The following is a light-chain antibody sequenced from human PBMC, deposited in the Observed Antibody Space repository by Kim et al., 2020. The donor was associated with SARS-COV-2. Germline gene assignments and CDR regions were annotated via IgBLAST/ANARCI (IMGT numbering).Light chain of an antibody. Sequence: PGQSASITCSGDKLGDKYACWYQQKPGQSPVLVIYQDSKRPSGIPERFSGSNSGNTATLTISGTQAMDEADYYCQAWDSSTWVFGGGTQLTVL. CDR1: KLGDKY. J-gene: IGLJ3*02. V-gene: IGLV3-1*01. CDR2: QDS. CDR3: QAWDSSTWV.